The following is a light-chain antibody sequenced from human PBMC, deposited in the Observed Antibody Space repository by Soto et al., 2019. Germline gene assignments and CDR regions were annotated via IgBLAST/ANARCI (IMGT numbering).Light chain of an antibody. V-gene: IGLV2-14*01. CDR2: EVT. CDR3: SSYTSSSSYV. J-gene: IGLJ1*01. CDR1: SSDVGGYNN. Sequence: QSALTQPASVSASPGQSITISCTGTSSDVGGYNNVSWSQQHPGKAPRVIIYEVTYRPSGVSSRFSGSKSGNTASLTISGLQAEDEADYYCSSYTSSSSYVFGTGTKVTVL.